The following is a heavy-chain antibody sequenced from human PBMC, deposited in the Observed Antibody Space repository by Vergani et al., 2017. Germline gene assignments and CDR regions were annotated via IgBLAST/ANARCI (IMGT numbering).Heavy chain of an antibody. CDR1: GFSFSSYS. J-gene: IGHJ4*02. CDR2: ISGSSSYV. V-gene: IGHV3-21*02. D-gene: IGHD2-8*01. CDR3: ARGLWYCTHIRCSPPSC. Sequence: EVQLVESGGGLVKPGGSLRLSCAASGFSFSSYSMNWVRQAPGKGLEWVASISGSSSYVFYRDSVEGRFTITRDNAKKSVYLQMNSLRAEDTAMYFCARGLWYCTHIRCSPPSCWGQGTQVTVSS.